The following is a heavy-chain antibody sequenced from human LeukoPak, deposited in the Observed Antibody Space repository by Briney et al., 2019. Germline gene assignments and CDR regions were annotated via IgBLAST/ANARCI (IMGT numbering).Heavy chain of an antibody. J-gene: IGHJ4*02. Sequence: GGSLRLSCAASGFTFSSYGMHWVRQAPGKGLEWVAVIWYDGSNKYYVDSVKGRFTISRDNSKNTLYLQTNSLRAEDTAVYYCARNYYYDSTRLYYFDYWGQGTLVTVSS. V-gene: IGHV3-33*01. CDR2: IWYDGSNK. D-gene: IGHD3-22*01. CDR1: GFTFSSYG. CDR3: ARNYYYDSTRLYYFDY.